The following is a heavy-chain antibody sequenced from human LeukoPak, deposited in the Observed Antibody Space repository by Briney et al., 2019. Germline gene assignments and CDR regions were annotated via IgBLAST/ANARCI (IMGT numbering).Heavy chain of an antibody. CDR2: ISAYNGNT. CDR1: GYTFTSYG. D-gene: IGHD3-10*01. V-gene: IGHV1-18*01. J-gene: IGHJ6*02. CDR3: ARLGTPITMVRGVNRSGMDV. Sequence: ASVKVSCEASGYTFTSYGISWARQAPGQGLEWMGWISAYNGNTNYAQKLQGRVTMTTDTSTSTAYMELRSLRSDDTAVYYCARLGTPITMVRGVNRSGMDVWGQGTTVTVSS.